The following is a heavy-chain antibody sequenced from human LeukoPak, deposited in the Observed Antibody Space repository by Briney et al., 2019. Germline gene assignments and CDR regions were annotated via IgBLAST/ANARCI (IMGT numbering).Heavy chain of an antibody. V-gene: IGHV3-73*01. CDR2: IRSKANNYAT. CDR1: GFSFSASA. CDR3: AKDGVRIGTSSVDY. J-gene: IGHJ4*02. Sequence: GGSLRLSCAASGFSFSASAMHWARQASGKGLEWVGRIRSKANNYATAYAASVKGKFTISRDDSKNTTYLQMNSLKTEDTAVYYCAKDGVRIGTSSVDYWGQGTLVTVSS. D-gene: IGHD1-1*01.